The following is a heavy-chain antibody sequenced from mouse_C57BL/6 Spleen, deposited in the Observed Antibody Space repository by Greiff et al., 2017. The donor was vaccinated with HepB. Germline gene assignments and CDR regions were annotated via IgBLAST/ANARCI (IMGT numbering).Heavy chain of an antibody. CDR2: IYPGDGDT. CDR1: GYAFSSSW. CDR3: ARSGIYDGYSYAMDY. J-gene: IGHJ4*01. Sequence: QVQLQQSGPELVKPGASVKISCKASGYAFSSSWMNWVKQRPGKGLEWIGRIYPGDGDTNYNGKFKGKATLTADKSSSTAYMQLSSLTSEDSAVYFCARSGIYDGYSYAMDYWGQGTSVTVSS. D-gene: IGHD2-3*01. V-gene: IGHV1-82*01.